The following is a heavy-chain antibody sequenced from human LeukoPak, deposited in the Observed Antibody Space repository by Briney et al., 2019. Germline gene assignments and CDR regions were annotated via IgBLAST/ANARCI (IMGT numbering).Heavy chain of an antibody. Sequence: IPSETLSLTCTVSGGSISSSSYYWGWIRQPPGKGLEWIGEINHSGSTNYNPSLKSRVTISVDTSKNQFSLKLSSVTAADTAVYYCAKTFGYDSSGYYPGDAFDIWGQGTMVTVSS. V-gene: IGHV4-39*07. D-gene: IGHD3-22*01. CDR2: INHSGST. CDR3: AKTFGYDSSGYYPGDAFDI. J-gene: IGHJ3*02. CDR1: GGSISSSSYY.